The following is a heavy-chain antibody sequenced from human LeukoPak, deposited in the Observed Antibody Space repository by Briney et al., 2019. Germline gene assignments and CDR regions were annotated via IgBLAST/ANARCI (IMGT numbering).Heavy chain of an antibody. J-gene: IGHJ3*02. V-gene: IGHV3-23*01. CDR3: AAQWLPLGAFDM. Sequence: GGTLTLSGAASGINSSSYAQRWFRKAPGKGMERVSGISGGGGRTYYADSVKGRFTISRDNSKNTLYLQMNSLRAEDTAVYYCAAQWLPLGAFDMWGQGTMVTVSS. CDR1: GINSSSYA. D-gene: IGHD6-19*01. CDR2: ISGGGGRT.